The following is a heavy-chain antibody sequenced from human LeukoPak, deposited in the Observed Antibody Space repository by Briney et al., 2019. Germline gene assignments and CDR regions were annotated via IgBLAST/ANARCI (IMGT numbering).Heavy chain of an antibody. D-gene: IGHD4-11*01. CDR2: IIPIFGTA. CDR1: GGTFSSYA. CDR3: ARGGLYSAKQRFDY. J-gene: IGHJ4*02. Sequence: SVKVSCKASGGTFSSYAISWLRQAPGQGLEWMGGIIPIFGTANYAQKFQGRVTITADESTSTAYMELSSLRSEDTAVYYCARGGLYSAKQRFDYWGQGTLVTVSS. V-gene: IGHV1-69*13.